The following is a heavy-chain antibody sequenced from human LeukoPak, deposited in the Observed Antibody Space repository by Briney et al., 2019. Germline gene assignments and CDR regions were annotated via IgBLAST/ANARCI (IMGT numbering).Heavy chain of an antibody. CDR3: AKDPPRGSGDAFDI. J-gene: IGHJ3*02. CDR1: GITLSNYG. D-gene: IGHD2-15*01. V-gene: IGHV3-23*01. CDR2: ISDTGGRT. Sequence: GGSLRLSCAVSGITLSNYGMTWVRQAPGKGLEWVAGISDTGGRTNYADSVKGRFTISRDNSKNTLYLQMDSLRAEDSAVYYCAKDPPRGSGDAFDIWGQGTRVTVSS.